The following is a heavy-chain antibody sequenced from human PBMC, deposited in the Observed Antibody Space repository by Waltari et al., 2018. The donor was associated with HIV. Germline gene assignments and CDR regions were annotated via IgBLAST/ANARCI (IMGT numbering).Heavy chain of an antibody. V-gene: IGHV3-53*02. D-gene: IGHD3-22*01. Sequence: EVQLVETGGGLIQPGGSLRLSCAASGFTVSSNYMSWVRQAPGKGLEWVSVIYSGGSTYYADSVKGRFTISRDHSKNTLYLQMNSLRAEDTAVYYCARGVSPSYYYDSSGYYHDYWGQGTLVTVSS. CDR1: GFTVSSNY. CDR2: IYSGGST. CDR3: ARGVSPSYYYDSSGYYHDY. J-gene: IGHJ4*02.